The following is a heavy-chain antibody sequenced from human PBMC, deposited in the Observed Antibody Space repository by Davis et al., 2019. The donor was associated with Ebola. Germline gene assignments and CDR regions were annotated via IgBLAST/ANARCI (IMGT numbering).Heavy chain of an antibody. Sequence: PGGSLRLSCAASGFTFSSYSMNWVRQAPGKGLEWVASISSSSSYIYYADSVKGRFTISRDNAKNSLYLQMNSLRAEDTAVYYCARGSGWYRGYWGQGTLVTVSS. CDR1: GFTFSSYS. D-gene: IGHD6-19*01. CDR3: ARGSGWYRGY. CDR2: ISSSSSYI. J-gene: IGHJ4*02. V-gene: IGHV3-21*01.